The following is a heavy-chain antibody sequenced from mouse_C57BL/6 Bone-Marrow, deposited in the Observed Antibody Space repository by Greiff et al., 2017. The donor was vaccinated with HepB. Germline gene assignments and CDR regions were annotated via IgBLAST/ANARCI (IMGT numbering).Heavy chain of an antibody. CDR3: AREDYYAMDY. CDR2: IDPSDSYT. CDR1: GYTFTSYW. J-gene: IGHJ4*01. V-gene: IGHV1-69*01. Sequence: QVQLQQPGAELVMPGASVKLSCKASGYTFTSYWMHWVKQRPGQVLEWIGEIDPSDSYTNYNQKFKGKSTLTVDKSSSTAYMQLSSLTSEDSAVYYCAREDYYAMDYWGQGTSVTVSS.